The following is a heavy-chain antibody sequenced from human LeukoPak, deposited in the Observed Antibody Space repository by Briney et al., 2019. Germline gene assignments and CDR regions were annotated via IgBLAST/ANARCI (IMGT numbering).Heavy chain of an antibody. V-gene: IGHV1-8*01. CDR1: GYTFTSYD. Sequence: ASVKVPCKASGYTFTSYDINWVRQATGQGLEWMGWMNPNSGNTGYAQKFQGRVTMTRNTSISTAYMELSSLRSEDTAVYYCARLDLKPYYYYYGMDVWGQGTTVTVSS. CDR3: ARLDLKPYYYYYGMDV. CDR2: MNPNSGNT. J-gene: IGHJ6*02. D-gene: IGHD3/OR15-3a*01.